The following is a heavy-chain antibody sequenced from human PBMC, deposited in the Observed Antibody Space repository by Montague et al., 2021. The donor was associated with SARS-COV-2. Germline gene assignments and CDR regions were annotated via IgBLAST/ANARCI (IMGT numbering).Heavy chain of an antibody. D-gene: IGHD6-19*01. CDR3: ATQEDPSGWIPGPFDF. Sequence: SETLSLTCTVSGGSISSSSYYWAWIRQPPGKGLEWIGSIYYRGSTYYNPSLKSRVIISVDTSKNQLSLKLSSVTAADTAVYYCATQEDPSGWIPGPFDFWGRGTLLTVFS. V-gene: IGHV4-39*01. J-gene: IGHJ4*02. CDR1: GGSISSSSYY. CDR2: IYYRGST.